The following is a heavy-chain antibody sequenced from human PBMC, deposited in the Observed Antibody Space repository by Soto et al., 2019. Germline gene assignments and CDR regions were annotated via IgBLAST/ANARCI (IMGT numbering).Heavy chain of an antibody. J-gene: IGHJ4*02. CDR2: IYYSGST. V-gene: IGHV4-59*08. D-gene: IGHD7-27*01. CDR1: GGSISSYY. Sequence: SETLSLTCTVSGGSISSYYWSWIRQPPGKGLEWIGYIYYSGSTNYNPSLKSRVTISVDTSKNQFSLKLSSVTAADTAVYYCAGRTNWGSASDYWGQGTLVTVSS. CDR3: AGRTNWGSASDY.